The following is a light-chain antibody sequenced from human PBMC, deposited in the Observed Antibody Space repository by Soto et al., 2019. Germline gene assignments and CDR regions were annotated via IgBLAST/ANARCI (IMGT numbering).Light chain of an antibody. V-gene: IGLV2-14*01. Sequence: QSVLTQPASVSGSPGQSITISCTGTSSDVGGYNYVSWYQQHPGKAPKFMIYDVSNRPSGVSNRFSGSKSGNTASLTISGLQAEDVADYYCCSYTTSNTRQIVVGTGTKVTVL. CDR2: DVS. CDR1: SSDVGGYNY. J-gene: IGLJ1*01. CDR3: CSYTTSNTRQIV.